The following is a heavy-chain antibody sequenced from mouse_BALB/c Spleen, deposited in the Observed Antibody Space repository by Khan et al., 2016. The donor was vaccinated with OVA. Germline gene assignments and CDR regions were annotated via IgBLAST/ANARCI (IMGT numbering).Heavy chain of an antibody. CDR2: ISYSGST. Sequence: EVQLQESGPGLVKPSQSLSLTCTVTGYSITSDYAWNWIRQFPGNKLEWMGYISYSGSTNYNPALKSRISIPRDTSKNQFFLQLNSVTTEDTATYYCARDGYRYNYAMDYWGQGTSVTVSS. D-gene: IGHD2-3*01. CDR1: GYSITSDYA. CDR3: ARDGYRYNYAMDY. J-gene: IGHJ4*01. V-gene: IGHV3-2*02.